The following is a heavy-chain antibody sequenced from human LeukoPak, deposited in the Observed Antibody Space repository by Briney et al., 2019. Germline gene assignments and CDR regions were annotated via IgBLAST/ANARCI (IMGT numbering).Heavy chain of an antibody. Sequence: PGGSLRLSCAASGFTFSSYAMHWVRQAPGKGLECVAAISYDGSNKHYADSVKGRFTISRDNSKNTLHVKMDSLRPEDTAVYYCARLSSGCLDYWGQGTLVTVSP. D-gene: IGHD6-19*01. CDR1: GFTFSSYA. J-gene: IGHJ4*02. V-gene: IGHV3-30-3*01. CDR2: ISYDGSNK. CDR3: ARLSSGCLDY.